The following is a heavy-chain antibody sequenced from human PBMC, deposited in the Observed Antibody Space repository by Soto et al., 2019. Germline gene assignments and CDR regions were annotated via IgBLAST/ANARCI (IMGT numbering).Heavy chain of an antibody. V-gene: IGHV4-31*03. CDR2: IYYSGST. D-gene: IGHD6-13*01. J-gene: IGHJ4*02. CDR1: GGSISSGGYY. Sequence: SETLSLTCTVSGGSISSGGYYWSWIRQHPGKGLEWIGYIYYSGSTYYNPSLKSRVTISVDTSKNQFSLKLSSVTAADTAVYYCARGGLSSSWYYFDYWGQGTLVTVSS. CDR3: ARGGLSSSWYYFDY.